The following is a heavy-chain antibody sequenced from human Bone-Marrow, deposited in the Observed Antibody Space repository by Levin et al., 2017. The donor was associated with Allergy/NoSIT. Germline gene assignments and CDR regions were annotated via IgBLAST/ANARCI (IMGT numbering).Heavy chain of an antibody. Sequence: GESLKISCSAPGFTFSSSVIHWVRQAPGKGLEFVSAISSNGGSTYYADSVKGRFTISRDNSKNTVYLQMNSLRAEDTAVYYCVKIRGYWGQGTLVTVSS. CDR1: GFTFSSSV. CDR3: VKIRGY. CDR2: ISSNGGST. V-gene: IGHV3-64D*06. J-gene: IGHJ4*02.